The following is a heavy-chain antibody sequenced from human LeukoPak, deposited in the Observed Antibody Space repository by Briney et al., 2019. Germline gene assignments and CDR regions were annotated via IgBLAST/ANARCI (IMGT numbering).Heavy chain of an antibody. D-gene: IGHD3-22*01. V-gene: IGHV3-53*01. CDR1: GFTVSDNY. J-gene: IGHJ4*02. CDR3: ARAAYDSNGYTANHDY. CDR2: LYSDGTT. Sequence: GGSLRLSCAASGFTVSDNYMSWVRQAPGKGLEWVSVLYSDGTTYYADSVKGRFTISRDNSKNTLYLQMNNLRAEDTAVYYCARAAYDSNGYTANHDYWGQETLVTVSS.